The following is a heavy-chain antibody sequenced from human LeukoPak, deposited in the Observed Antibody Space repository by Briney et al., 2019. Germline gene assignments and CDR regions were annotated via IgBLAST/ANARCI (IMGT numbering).Heavy chain of an antibody. V-gene: IGHV4-59*01. CDR3: ARDSVTRAFDY. D-gene: IGHD4-23*01. CDR1: GGSISSYY. Sequence: PSETLSLTCTVSGGSISSYYWSWIRQPPGTGLEWIGYIYYSGSTNYNPSLKSRVTISVDTSKNQFSLKLSSVTAADTAVYYCARDSVTRAFDYWGQGTLVTVSS. J-gene: IGHJ4*02. CDR2: IYYSGST.